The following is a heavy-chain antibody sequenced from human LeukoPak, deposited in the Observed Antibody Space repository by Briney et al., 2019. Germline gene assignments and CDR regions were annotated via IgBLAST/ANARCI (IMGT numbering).Heavy chain of an antibody. J-gene: IGHJ4*02. CDR1: GFTFSSYA. D-gene: IGHD3-10*01. Sequence: DPGGSLRLSCAASGFTFSSYAMSWVRQAPGKGLEWVSAISGSGGSTYYADSVKGRFTITRDNSKNTLYLQMNSLRAEDTAVYYCAKGGSEGSGSYFVFDYWGQGTLVTVSS. CDR2: ISGSGGST. V-gene: IGHV3-23*01. CDR3: AKGGSEGSGSYFVFDY.